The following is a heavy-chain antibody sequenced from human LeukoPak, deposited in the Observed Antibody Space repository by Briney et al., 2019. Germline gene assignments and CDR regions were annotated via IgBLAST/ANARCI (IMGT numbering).Heavy chain of an antibody. D-gene: IGHD6-13*01. CDR3: ARGLYSSSWYVGY. V-gene: IGHV3-23*01. Sequence: GGSLRLSCAASGFTFNNYAMTWVRQAPGKGLEWVSAISGSGSSTYYADSVKGRFTISRDNSKNSLYLQMNSLRAEDTAVYYCARGLYSSSWYVGYWGQGTLVTVSS. CDR1: GFTFNNYA. J-gene: IGHJ4*02. CDR2: ISGSGSST.